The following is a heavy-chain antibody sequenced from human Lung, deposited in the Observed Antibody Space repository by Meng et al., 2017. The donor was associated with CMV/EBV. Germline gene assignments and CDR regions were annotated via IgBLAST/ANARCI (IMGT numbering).Heavy chain of an antibody. CDR3: ARDVSPRSSAYFGIYYFYALHV. Sequence: GGSLRLSXAASGFTFSTYSMNWVRQAPGKGLEWVSSISSSGTYIYYIDSVKGRFTISRDNAQNSLYLQMNSLRAEDTAVYYCARDVSPRSSAYFGIYYFYALHVWGQGTTVTVSS. V-gene: IGHV3-21*01. CDR2: ISSSGTYI. CDR1: GFTFSTYS. J-gene: IGHJ6*02. D-gene: IGHD2/OR15-2a*01.